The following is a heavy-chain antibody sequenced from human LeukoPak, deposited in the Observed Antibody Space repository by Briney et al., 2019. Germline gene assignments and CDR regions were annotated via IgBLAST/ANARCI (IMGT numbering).Heavy chain of an antibody. D-gene: IGHD1-26*01. CDR2: IIPIFGTA. CDR1: GGTFSSYA. V-gene: IGHV1-69*13. J-gene: IGHJ5*02. Sequence: ASVKVSCKASGGTFSSYAISWVRQAPGQGLEWMGGIIPIFGTANYAQKFQGRVTITADESTSTAYMELSSLRSEDTAVYYCARENIVGATQSGFDPWGQGTLVTVSS. CDR3: ARENIVGATQSGFDP.